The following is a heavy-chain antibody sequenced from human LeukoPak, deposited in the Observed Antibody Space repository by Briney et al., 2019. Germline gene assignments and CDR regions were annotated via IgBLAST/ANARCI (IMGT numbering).Heavy chain of an antibody. J-gene: IGHJ4*02. Sequence: GGSLRLSCAASGFTFSSYAMHWVRQAPGKGLEYVSAISSNGGSTYYANSVKGRFTISRDNSKNTLYLQMGSLRAEDMAVYYCARSPGGGSNFDYWGQGTLVTVSS. CDR2: ISSNGGST. CDR1: GFTFSSYA. V-gene: IGHV3-64*01. CDR3: ARSPGGGSNFDY. D-gene: IGHD2-15*01.